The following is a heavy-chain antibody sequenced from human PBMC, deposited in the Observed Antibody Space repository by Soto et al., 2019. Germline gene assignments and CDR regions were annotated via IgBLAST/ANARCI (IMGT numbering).Heavy chain of an antibody. V-gene: IGHV3-7*01. J-gene: IGHJ6*04. D-gene: IGHD3-3*01. CDR3: ARDHGGDFWSGSPGDV. CDR2: IKPDGSQK. CDR1: GFTFSSYW. Sequence: GGSLRLSCAASGFTFSSYWMSWVRQAPGRGLEWVANIKPDGSQKYYVDSVKGRFTISRDNAKNSLYLQMNSLRAEDTAVYYCARDHGGDFWSGSPGDVWGKGTTVTVSS.